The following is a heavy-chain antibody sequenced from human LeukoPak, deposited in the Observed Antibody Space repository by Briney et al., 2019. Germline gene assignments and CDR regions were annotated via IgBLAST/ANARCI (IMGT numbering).Heavy chain of an antibody. CDR1: ELTLRIFW. D-gene: IGHD3-3*01. Sequence: GRSLSLSRVLSELTLRIFWMSCVTGAPGKGLEWVANIKQDGSEKYYVESVKGGFTISIDNARNSLSQQMNSLRDEDTAVYYCAGAGNTIFGVVYYYYYMDVWGKGTTVTVSS. CDR2: IKQDGSEK. V-gene: IGHV3-7*01. CDR3: AGAGNTIFGVVYYYYYMDV. J-gene: IGHJ6*03.